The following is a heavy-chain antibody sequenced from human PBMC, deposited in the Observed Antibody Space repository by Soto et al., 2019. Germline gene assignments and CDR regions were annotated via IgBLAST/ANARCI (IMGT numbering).Heavy chain of an antibody. CDR2: IWYDGSNK. V-gene: IGHV3-33*01. Sequence: QVQLVESGGGVVQPGRSLRLSCAASGFTFSSYGMHWVRQAPGKGLEWVAVIWYDGSNKYYADSVKGRFTISRDNSKNTLYLQMNSLRAEDTAVYYCARDHGAYCGGDCYTVNWCQGTLVTVSS. J-gene: IGHJ4*02. CDR1: GFTFSSYG. D-gene: IGHD2-21*02. CDR3: ARDHGAYCGGDCYTVN.